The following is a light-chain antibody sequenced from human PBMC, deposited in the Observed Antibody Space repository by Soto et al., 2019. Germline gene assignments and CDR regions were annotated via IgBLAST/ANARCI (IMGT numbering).Light chain of an antibody. Sequence: DIQMTQSPSSLSASVGDSVTITCRACQGIRNYFAWFQKKPGKAPKSLIYATTNLLSGVPSRFSGSGSGTYFTITINSQQAEYVANYYYQQSNTYPFTFGPGTKVDL. CDR1: QGIRNY. V-gene: IGKV1-16*01. J-gene: IGKJ3*01. CDR2: ATT. CDR3: QQSNTYPFT.